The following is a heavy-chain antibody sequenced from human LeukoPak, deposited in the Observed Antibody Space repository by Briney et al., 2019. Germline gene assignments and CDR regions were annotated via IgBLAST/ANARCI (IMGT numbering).Heavy chain of an antibody. CDR1: GYTLTELS. V-gene: IGHV1-69*13. J-gene: IGHJ6*03. CDR2: IIPIFGTA. CDR3: ARQVGYCSSTSCSAYYYMDV. Sequence: SVKVSCKVSGYTLTELSMHWVRQAPGKGLEWMGGIIPIFGTANYAQKFQGRVTITADESTSTAYMELSSLRSEDTAVYYCARQVGYCSSTSCSAYYYMDVWGKGTTVTISS. D-gene: IGHD2-2*01.